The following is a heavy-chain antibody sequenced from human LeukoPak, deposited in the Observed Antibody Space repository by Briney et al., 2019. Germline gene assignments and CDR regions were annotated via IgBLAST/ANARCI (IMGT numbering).Heavy chain of an antibody. Sequence: GGSLRLSCAASGFTFNNAWMSWVRQAPGKGLEWVGLIKSKTDGGTTDYAAPVKGRFTISRDDSKNTLYLQMNSLKTEDTAVYYCTTPTRSGSYSYYFDCWGQGTLVTVSS. J-gene: IGHJ4*02. CDR2: IKSKTDGGTT. CDR3: TTPTRSGSYSYYFDC. D-gene: IGHD3-10*01. V-gene: IGHV3-15*01. CDR1: GFTFNNAW.